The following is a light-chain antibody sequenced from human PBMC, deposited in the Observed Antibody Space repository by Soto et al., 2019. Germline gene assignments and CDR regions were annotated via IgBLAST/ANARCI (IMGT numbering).Light chain of an antibody. Sequence: EIVLTQSPATLSLSPGERVTLSCRASPSVTNYLAWYQQKPGQAPRLVIYGAFNRATGIPARFSGSGSGTDFTLTISSLEPEDFAVYYCQQRNIWPPVTFGQGTRLEI. V-gene: IGKV3-11*01. CDR2: GAF. CDR3: QQRNIWPPVT. CDR1: PSVTNY. J-gene: IGKJ5*01.